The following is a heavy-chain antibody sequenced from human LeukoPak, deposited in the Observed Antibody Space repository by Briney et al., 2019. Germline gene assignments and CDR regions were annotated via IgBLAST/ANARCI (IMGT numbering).Heavy chain of an antibody. CDR1: GVSISSYY. Sequence: PSETLSLTCTVSGVSISSYYWSWIRQPPGEGLEWIGFIYHSGSTNYSPSLKSRVTISVDTSTNQFSLKMKSVTAADTAVYYCAKHSFVSGDYFDEWGQGTLLTVSS. D-gene: IGHD5-12*01. CDR2: IYHSGST. V-gene: IGHV4-59*08. J-gene: IGHJ4*02. CDR3: AKHSFVSGDYFDE.